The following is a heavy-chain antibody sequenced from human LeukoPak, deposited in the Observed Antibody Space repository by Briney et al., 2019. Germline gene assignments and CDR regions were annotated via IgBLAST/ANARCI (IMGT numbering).Heavy chain of an antibody. J-gene: IGHJ4*02. CDR3: VRGHDSFDY. Sequence: GGSLRLSCVVSGFTFSDHYMDWVRQAPGKGLEWVGRSRNKDHMYSTEYAASVEGRFTISRDLSKNSLYLQMNSLKVEDTAIYYCVRGHDSFDYWGQGTLVTVSS. CDR2: SRNKDHMYST. V-gene: IGHV3-72*01. CDR1: GFTFSDHY.